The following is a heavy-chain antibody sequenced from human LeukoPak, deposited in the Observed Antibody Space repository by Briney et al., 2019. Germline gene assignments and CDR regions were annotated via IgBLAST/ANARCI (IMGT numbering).Heavy chain of an antibody. D-gene: IGHD2-2*01. J-gene: IGHJ4*02. CDR1: GGSFSGYY. Sequence: PSETLSLTCAVYGGSFSGYYWSWIRQPPGKGLEWIGEINHSGSTNYNPSLKSRVTISVDTSKNQFSLKLSSVTAADTAVYYCARGRVRSSTSCPYQYWGQGTLVTVSS. CDR2: INHSGST. V-gene: IGHV4-34*01. CDR3: ARGRVRSSTSCPYQY.